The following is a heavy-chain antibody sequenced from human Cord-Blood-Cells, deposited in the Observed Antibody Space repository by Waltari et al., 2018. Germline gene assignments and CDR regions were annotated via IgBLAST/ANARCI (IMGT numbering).Heavy chain of an antibody. CDR3: ARFRGSGSYWYFDL. D-gene: IGHD3-10*01. CDR2: INHSGST. CDR1: GASFSGYY. Sequence: QVQLPQWGAGLLKPSETLSLTCAVYGASFSGYYWSWIRQPPGKGLEWIGEINHSGSTNYNPSLKSRVTISVDTSKNQFSLKLSSVTAADTAVYYCARFRGSGSYWYFDLWGRGTLVTVSS. J-gene: IGHJ2*01. V-gene: IGHV4-34*01.